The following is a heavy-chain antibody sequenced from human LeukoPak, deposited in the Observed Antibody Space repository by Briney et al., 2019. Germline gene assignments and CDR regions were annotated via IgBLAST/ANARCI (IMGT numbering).Heavy chain of an antibody. CDR3: AKGYCTGASCYVLDS. CDR2: INPSVGST. Sequence: ASVKVSFKASGYAFTTNYIHWVRQAPGQGLEWMGQINPSVGSTTYGQRFQGRVTMTRDTSTTTVYMDLSSLTSEDTAIYYCAKGYCTGASCYVLDSWGQGTLVTVSS. V-gene: IGHV1-46*01. D-gene: IGHD2-15*01. J-gene: IGHJ4*02. CDR1: GYAFTTNY.